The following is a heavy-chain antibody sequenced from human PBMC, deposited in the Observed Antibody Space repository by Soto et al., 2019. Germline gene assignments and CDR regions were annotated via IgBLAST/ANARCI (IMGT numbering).Heavy chain of an antibody. D-gene: IGHD6-19*01. V-gene: IGHV3-48*02. CDR3: ARFFGSGFDY. J-gene: IGHJ4*02. CDR2: ISTSGATR. Sequence: EVQLVESGGGLVQPGGSLRLSCVASGFTFSTDTMNWVRQAPGKGLEWVAHISTSGATRYYADSVKGRFTISRDNAKTSLYLQMDSLRNEDTAVYYCARFFGSGFDYWGQGTLVTLSS. CDR1: GFTFSTDT.